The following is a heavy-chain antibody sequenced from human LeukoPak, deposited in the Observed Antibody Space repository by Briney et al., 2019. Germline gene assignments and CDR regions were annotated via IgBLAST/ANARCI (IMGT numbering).Heavy chain of an antibody. V-gene: IGHV4-59*12. CDR3: AREDDSSGYYPTNFDY. Sequence: SETLSLTCTVSGGSISSYYWSWIRQPPGKGLEWIGYIYYSGSTNYNPSLKSRVTISVDTSKNQFSLKLSSVTAADTAVYYCAREDDSSGYYPTNFDYWGQGTLVTVSS. J-gene: IGHJ4*02. CDR1: GGSISSYY. CDR2: IYYSGST. D-gene: IGHD3-22*01.